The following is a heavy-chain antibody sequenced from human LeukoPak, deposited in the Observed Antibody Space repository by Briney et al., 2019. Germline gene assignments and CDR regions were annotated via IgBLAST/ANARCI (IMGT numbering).Heavy chain of an antibody. CDR3: STDLLARGITSFEP. V-gene: IGHV1-24*01. CDR1: GDTLSKFS. CDR2: FDPEDGET. D-gene: IGHD3-16*01. Sequence: ASVKVSCKVSGDTLSKFSMHWVRQAPGKGLVWIGGFDPEDGETIYAQKFQGRVTMNEDTSTDTAYMELRSLRSDDTAVYYCSTDLLARGITSFEPWGQGTLVTVSS. J-gene: IGHJ5*02.